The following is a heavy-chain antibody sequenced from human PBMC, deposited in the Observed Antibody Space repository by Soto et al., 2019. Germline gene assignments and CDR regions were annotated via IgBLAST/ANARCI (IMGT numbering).Heavy chain of an antibody. CDR3: ARGDYDSSGYEAYDYYGMDV. CDR2: IIPIFGTA. Sequence: QVQLVQSGAEVKKPGSSVKVSCKASGGTFSSYAISWVRQAPGQGLEWMGGIIPIFGTANYAQKFQGRVTITADESXXTXYXARSSRRAEGTAVYYCARGDYDSSGYEAYDYYGMDVWGQGTTVTVSS. V-gene: IGHV1-69*12. D-gene: IGHD3-22*01. CDR1: GGTFSSYA. J-gene: IGHJ6*02.